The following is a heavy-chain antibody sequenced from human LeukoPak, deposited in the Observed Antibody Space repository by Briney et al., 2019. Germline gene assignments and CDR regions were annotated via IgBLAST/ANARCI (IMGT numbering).Heavy chain of an antibody. CDR3: VRDVSYYRSGPHFDS. J-gene: IGHJ4*02. V-gene: IGHV3-74*01. Sequence: GGSLRLSCAASGFTLSSFWMHWVRQGPGKGLLWVSRIKGDGSTTSYADSVRGRFTISRDNAKNTLYPQMNSLRAEDTAVYYCVRDVSYYRSGPHFDSWGQGTLVTVSS. CDR1: GFTLSSFW. CDR2: IKGDGSTT. D-gene: IGHD3-10*01.